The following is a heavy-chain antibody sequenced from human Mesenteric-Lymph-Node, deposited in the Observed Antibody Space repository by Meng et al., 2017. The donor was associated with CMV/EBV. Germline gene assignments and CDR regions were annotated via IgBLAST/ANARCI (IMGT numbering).Heavy chain of an antibody. D-gene: IGHD4-17*01. CDR3: AKDEARLDYGESFDY. CDR2: ISYDGSNK. Sequence: SGFTFSIYGLHWVRQAPGKGLEWVAVISYDGSNKYYADSVKGRFTVSRDNSKNTLYLQMNRLRAEDTAVYYCAKDEARLDYGESFDYWGQGTLVTVSS. J-gene: IGHJ4*02. CDR1: GFTFSIYG. V-gene: IGHV3-30*18.